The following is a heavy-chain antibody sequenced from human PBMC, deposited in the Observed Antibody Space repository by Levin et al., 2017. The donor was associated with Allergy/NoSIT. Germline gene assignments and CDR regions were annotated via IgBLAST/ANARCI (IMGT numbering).Heavy chain of an antibody. D-gene: IGHD3-10*01. J-gene: IGHJ6*02. CDR1: ESTAYKFSDFW. CDR2: INLPDSDV. CDR3: ARLLVRKVSEFPYLFFYGMDV. Sequence: GGSLRLSCKPSESTAYKFSDFWIGWVRQMPGKGLDWMGIINLPDSDVRYSPSFEGQVTISADESVGIAYLQWSSLGAPDTASCYCARLLVRKVSEFPYLFFYGMDVWGPGSTVTVSS. V-gene: IGHV5-51*01.